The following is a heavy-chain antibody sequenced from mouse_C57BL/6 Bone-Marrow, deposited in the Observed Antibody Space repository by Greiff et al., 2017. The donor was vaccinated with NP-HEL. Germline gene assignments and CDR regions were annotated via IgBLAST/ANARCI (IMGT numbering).Heavy chain of an antibody. D-gene: IGHD6-1*01. Sequence: EVMLVESGGGLVQSGRSLRLSCATSGFTFSDFYMEWVRQAPGKGLEWIAASRNKANDYTTEYSASVKGRFIVSRDTSQSILYLQMNALRAEDTAIYYCARGSYYYAMDYWGQGTSVTVSS. CDR1: GFTFSDFY. J-gene: IGHJ4*01. CDR3: ARGSYYYAMDY. V-gene: IGHV7-1*01. CDR2: SRNKANDYTT.